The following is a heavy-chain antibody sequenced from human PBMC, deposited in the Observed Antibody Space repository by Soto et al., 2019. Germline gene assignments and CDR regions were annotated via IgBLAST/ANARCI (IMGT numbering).Heavy chain of an antibody. CDR2: VYSNGHT. J-gene: IGHJ4*02. D-gene: IGHD2-8*01. CDR1: GDSISNNSYH. CDR3: ASLTNGRAWDC. Sequence: KTSETLSLTCTVSGDSISNNSYHWGWTRHPPGKGLEWIGTVYSNGHTYHNPSLKSRLAMAVDTSKNQFSLSLISVTAADTAVYFCASLTNGRAWDCWGKGTLV. V-gene: IGHV4-39*01.